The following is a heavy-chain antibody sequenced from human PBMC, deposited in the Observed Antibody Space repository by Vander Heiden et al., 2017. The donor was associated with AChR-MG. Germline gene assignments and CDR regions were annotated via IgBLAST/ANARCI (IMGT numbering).Heavy chain of an antibody. CDR3: ARGQISYYDSLSCCAFDI. V-gene: IGHV4-59*01. CDR1: GGSISTYY. J-gene: IGHJ3*02. Sequence: QVQLQESGPGLVKPSATLSLTCAVSGGSISTYYWSWIRQPPGKGLEWIGYIFYSGSTNYNPSLKRRVTISVDTSKNQFSLNLSSVTAADTAVYYCARGQISYYDSLSCCAFDIWGQGTMVTVSS. CDR2: IFYSGST. D-gene: IGHD3-9*01.